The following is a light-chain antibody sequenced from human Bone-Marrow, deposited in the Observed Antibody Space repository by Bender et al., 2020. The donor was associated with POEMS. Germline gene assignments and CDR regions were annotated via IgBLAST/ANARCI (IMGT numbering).Light chain of an antibody. Sequence: QSALTQPASVSGSLGQSITISCTGTSSDVGSYNLVSWYQQHPGKAPKLMIYEGVKRPSGVSNRFSGSKSGNTATLTISGTQAMDEADYYCQAWDSSTVVFGGGTKVTVL. V-gene: IGLV2-14*02. J-gene: IGLJ2*01. CDR3: QAWDSSTVV. CDR1: SSDVGSYNL. CDR2: EGV.